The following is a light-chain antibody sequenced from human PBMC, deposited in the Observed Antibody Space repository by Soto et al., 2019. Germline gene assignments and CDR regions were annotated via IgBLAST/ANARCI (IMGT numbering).Light chain of an antibody. CDR3: QSYDSSLSGSV. V-gene: IGLV1-40*01. J-gene: IGLJ2*01. CDR1: SSNIGAGYD. CDR2: ANS. Sequence: QAVVTQPPSVSGAPGQRVTISCTGSSSNIGAGYDVHWYQQLPGTAPKLLIYANSSRPSGVPDRFSGSKSGSSASLAITGLQAEDEADFYCQSYDSSLSGSVFGGGTKLTVL.